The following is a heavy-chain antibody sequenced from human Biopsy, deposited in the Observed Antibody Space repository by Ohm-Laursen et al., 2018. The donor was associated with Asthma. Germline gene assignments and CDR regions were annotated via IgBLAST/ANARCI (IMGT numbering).Heavy chain of an antibody. J-gene: IGHJ4*02. CDR3: ARDVMEWYLPVFDF. D-gene: IGHD3-3*01. CDR1: GFTFRSYA. Sequence: SLRLSCAASGFTFRSYAMHWVRQAPGKGLEWVAVGGSYYDGGLKYYADSVNGRFTVSRYDSKNTLYLQMNSLRPDDTAVYYCARDVMEWYLPVFDFWGQGTLVTVSS. V-gene: IGHV3-30-3*01. CDR2: GGSYYDGGLK.